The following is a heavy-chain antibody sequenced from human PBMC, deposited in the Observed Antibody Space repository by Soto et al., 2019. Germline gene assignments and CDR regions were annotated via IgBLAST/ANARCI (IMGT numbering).Heavy chain of an antibody. V-gene: IGHV3-11*06. CDR2: ISPRTTYK. CDR3: SRGGGGGLFDL. D-gene: IGHD2-21*01. J-gene: IGHJ4*02. CDR1: GFTFSDHY. Sequence: QVQLVESGGGLVKPGGSLRLSCASSGFTFSDHYMSWIRRSPGKGLEFLSYISPRTTYKNYADSVKGRFTISRDNAKNSLYLQQNSLRAEDTAIYYCSRGGGGGLFDLWGQGTFVTVSS.